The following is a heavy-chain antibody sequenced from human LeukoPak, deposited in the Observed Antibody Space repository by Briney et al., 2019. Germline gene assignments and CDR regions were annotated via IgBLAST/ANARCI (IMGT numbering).Heavy chain of an antibody. CDR3: ARLAAAGDY. J-gene: IGHJ4*02. Sequence: KPSETLSLTCAVYGGSFSGYYWSWIRQPPEKGLEWIGEINHSGSTNYNPSLKSRVTISVDTSKNQFSLKLSSVTAADTAVYYCARLAAAGDYWGQGTLVTVSS. CDR1: GGSFSGYY. V-gene: IGHV4-34*01. CDR2: INHSGST. D-gene: IGHD6-13*01.